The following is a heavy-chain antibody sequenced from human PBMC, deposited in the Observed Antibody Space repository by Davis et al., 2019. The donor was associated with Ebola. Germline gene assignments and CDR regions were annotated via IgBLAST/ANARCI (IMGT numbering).Heavy chain of an antibody. V-gene: IGHV4-38-2*02. Sequence: SETLSLTCTVSGYSISSGYYWGWIRQPPGKGLEWIGQINHSGSTNYNPSLKSRVTISVDTSKNQFSLKLSSVTAADTAVYYCARGRPFFWGQGTLVTVSS. CDR1: GYSISSGYY. CDR3: ARGRPFF. D-gene: IGHD2/OR15-2a*01. CDR2: INHSGST. J-gene: IGHJ4*02.